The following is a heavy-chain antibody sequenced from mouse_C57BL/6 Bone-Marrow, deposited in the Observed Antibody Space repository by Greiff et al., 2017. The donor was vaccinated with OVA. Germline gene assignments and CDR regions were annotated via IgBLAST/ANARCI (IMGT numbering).Heavy chain of an antibody. CDR1: GFNIKDDY. J-gene: IGHJ4*01. CDR3: TTLYYDYDEAMDY. Sequence: VQLQHSGAELVRPGASVKLSCTASGFNIKDDYMHWVKQRPEQGLEWIGWIDPENGDTEYASKFQGKATITADTSSNTAYLQLSSLTSEDTAVYYCTTLYYDYDEAMDYWGQGTSVTVSS. V-gene: IGHV14-4*01. D-gene: IGHD2-4*01. CDR2: IDPENGDT.